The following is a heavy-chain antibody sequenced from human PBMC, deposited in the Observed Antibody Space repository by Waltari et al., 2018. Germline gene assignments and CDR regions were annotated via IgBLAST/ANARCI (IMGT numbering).Heavy chain of an antibody. Sequence: QVQLQESGPGLVKPSQTLSLTCTVSGGSISSGSYYWSWIRQPAGKGLGGIGHIYISGSTNSNPAAGSRVTISLDTSNNQFSLKLSSVTAADTAVYYCARERDHFGSGSYFYYYYYYMDVWGEGTTVTVSS. CDR2: IYISGST. J-gene: IGHJ6*03. V-gene: IGHV4-61*02. CDR1: GGSISSGSYY. CDR3: ARERDHFGSGSYFYYYYYYMDV. D-gene: IGHD3-10*01.